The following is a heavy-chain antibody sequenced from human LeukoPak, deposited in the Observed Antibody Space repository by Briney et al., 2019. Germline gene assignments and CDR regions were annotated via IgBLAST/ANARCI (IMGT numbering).Heavy chain of an antibody. V-gene: IGHV1-69*13. Sequence: GASVKVSCKASGYTFTSYAMNWVRQAPGQGLEWMGGIIPIFGTPNYAQKFQGRVTITADESTSTAYMELSSLRSEDTAVYYCARDIGYSVANDWGQGTLVTVSS. CDR3: ARDIGYSVAND. J-gene: IGHJ4*02. D-gene: IGHD2-21*01. CDR2: IIPIFGTP. CDR1: GYTFTSYA.